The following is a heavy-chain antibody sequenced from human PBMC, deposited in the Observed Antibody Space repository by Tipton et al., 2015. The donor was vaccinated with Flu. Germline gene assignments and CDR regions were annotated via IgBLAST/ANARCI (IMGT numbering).Heavy chain of an antibody. V-gene: IGHV4-59*01. CDR2: VNFIGSS. Sequence: TLSLTCTVSGGSISSDYWSWIRQPPGKGLEWIGYVNFIGSSNYNPSLKSRVTISVDTSKNQFSLKLNSVTAADTAVYYCARVPYDDSGTYYFDYWGQGPLVTVSA. CDR3: ARVPYDDSGTYYFDY. D-gene: IGHD3-22*01. CDR1: GGSISSDY. J-gene: IGHJ4*02.